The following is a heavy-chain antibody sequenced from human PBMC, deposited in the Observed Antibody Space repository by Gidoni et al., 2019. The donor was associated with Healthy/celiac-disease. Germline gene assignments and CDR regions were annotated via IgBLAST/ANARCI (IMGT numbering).Heavy chain of an antibody. V-gene: IGHV3-9*01. CDR3: AKGRAYYDFWSGYDY. J-gene: IGHJ4*02. CDR1: GFTFDDYA. D-gene: IGHD3-3*01. Sequence: EVQLVESGGGLVQPGRSLRLSCAASGFTFDDYAMHWVRQAPGKGLEWVSGISWNSGSIGYADSVKGRFTISRDNAKNSLYLQMNSLRAEDTALYYCAKGRAYYDFWSGYDYWGQGTLVTVSS. CDR2: ISWNSGSI.